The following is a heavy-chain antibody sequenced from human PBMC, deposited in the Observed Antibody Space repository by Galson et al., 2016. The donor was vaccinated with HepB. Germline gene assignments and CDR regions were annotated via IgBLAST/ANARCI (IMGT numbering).Heavy chain of an antibody. CDR1: GYTFSDYY. Sequence: SVKVSCKASGYTFSDYYLHWVRQAPGQGLEWMGWINPNSGNTDSAQKFQGRVTMTRDTSISTAYLELFRLTSDDTAVYFCARVRPGAAARKPFDPWGQGTLVTVS. D-gene: IGHD6-13*01. V-gene: IGHV1-2*02. CDR3: ARVRPGAAARKPFDP. CDR2: INPNSGNT. J-gene: IGHJ5*02.